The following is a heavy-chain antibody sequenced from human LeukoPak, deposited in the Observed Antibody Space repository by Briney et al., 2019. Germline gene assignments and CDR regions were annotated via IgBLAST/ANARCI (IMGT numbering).Heavy chain of an antibody. CDR3: AILDLEKGFDY. J-gene: IGHJ4*02. V-gene: IGHV1-18*01. D-gene: IGHD1-1*01. CDR2: ISPYNGNT. Sequence: GASVRVSCKAFGYTFTNYGIDWLRQAPGQGLERMGWISPYNGNTDYAQKFQGRVTMTTDTSTSTAYMELRSLRSDDTAMYYCAILDLEKGFDYWGQGTLVTVSS. CDR1: GYTFTNYG.